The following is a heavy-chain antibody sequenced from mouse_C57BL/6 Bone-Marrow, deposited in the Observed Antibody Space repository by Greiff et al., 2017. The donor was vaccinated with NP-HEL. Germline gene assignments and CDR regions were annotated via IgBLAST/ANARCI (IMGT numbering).Heavy chain of an antibody. CDR1: GYTFTGYW. J-gene: IGHJ3*01. V-gene: IGHV1-9*01. CDR2: ILPGSGRT. CDR3: ARWSGEAWFAY. Sequence: VQLQESGAELMKPGASVKLSCKATGYTFTGYWIEWVKQRPGHGLEWIGEILPGSGRTNYNEKFTGKATFTADTSSNTAYMQLSSLTTEDSASYYCARWSGEAWFAYWGQGTLVTGSA.